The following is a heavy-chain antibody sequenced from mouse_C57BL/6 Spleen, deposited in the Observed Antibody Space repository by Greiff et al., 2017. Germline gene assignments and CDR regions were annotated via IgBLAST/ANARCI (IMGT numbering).Heavy chain of an antibody. V-gene: IGHV1-61*01. Sequence: VQLQQPGAELVRPGSSVKLSCKASGYTFTSYWMDWVKQRPGQGLEWIGNIYPSDSETHYNQKFKDKATLTVDKSSSTAYMQLSSLTSEDSAVYYCARDYEGSFDYWGQGTTLTVSS. D-gene: IGHD2-4*01. CDR1: GYTFTSYW. CDR3: ARDYEGSFDY. J-gene: IGHJ2*01. CDR2: IYPSDSET.